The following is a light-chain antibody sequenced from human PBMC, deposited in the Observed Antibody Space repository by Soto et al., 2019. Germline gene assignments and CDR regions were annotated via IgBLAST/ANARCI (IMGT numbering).Light chain of an antibody. Sequence: SVLTQSPGTLSLFPGEGATLSCRTSQSISSTYLAWYQQRPGQAPTLLIYAASSRATGIPDRFSGSGSGTDFTLTISRLEPEDFVVYYCQQYFGSLYTFGQGTKLEIK. V-gene: IGKV3-20*01. CDR2: AAS. CDR1: QSISSTY. CDR3: QQYFGSLYT. J-gene: IGKJ2*01.